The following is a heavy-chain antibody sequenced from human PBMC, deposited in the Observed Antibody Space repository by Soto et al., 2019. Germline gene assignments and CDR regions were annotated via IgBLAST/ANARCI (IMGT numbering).Heavy chain of an antibody. V-gene: IGHV4-28*01. CDR2: IYYSGTT. CDR3: ARREIQGPIDY. Sequence: PSGTLSLTCAVSGYSISSSNWWGWIRQPPGKGLEWIGYIYYSGTTYYNPSLKSRVTMSVDTSKNQFSLKLTSVTAVDTAVYYCARREIQGPIDYWGQGTLVTVYS. D-gene: IGHD1-26*01. CDR1: GYSISSSNW. J-gene: IGHJ4*02.